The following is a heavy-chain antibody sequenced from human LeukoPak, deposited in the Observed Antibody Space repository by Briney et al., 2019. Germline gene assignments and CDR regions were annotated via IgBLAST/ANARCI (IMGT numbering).Heavy chain of an antibody. CDR3: ARATSYRGGEFDY. Sequence: ASVKVSCKASGYTFTTYYMHWVRQAPGQGLEWMGIINPSGGSTTYAQKFQGRVTITRDTSTSTAYMELRSLRSDDTAVYYCARATSYRGGEFDYWGQGTLVTVSS. CDR2: INPSGGST. V-gene: IGHV1-46*01. CDR1: GYTFTTYY. D-gene: IGHD2-2*01. J-gene: IGHJ4*02.